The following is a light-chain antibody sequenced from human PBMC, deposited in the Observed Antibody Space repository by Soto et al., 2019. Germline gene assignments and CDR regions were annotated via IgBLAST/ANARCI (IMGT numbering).Light chain of an antibody. V-gene: IGKV3-15*01. Sequence: EIVMTQSPAFLSVSPGERVILSCRASQSVFSNLAWYQQKPGQAPRLLIYSASARVTGIPARFSGSGSGTEFTLTISLLQSEDFAVYYCQQYHNWPPLTFGGGTKVEIK. CDR2: SAS. CDR1: QSVFSN. CDR3: QQYHNWPPLT. J-gene: IGKJ4*01.